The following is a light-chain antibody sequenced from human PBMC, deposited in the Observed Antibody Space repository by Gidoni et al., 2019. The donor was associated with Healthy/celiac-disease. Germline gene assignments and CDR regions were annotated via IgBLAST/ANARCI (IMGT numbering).Light chain of an antibody. V-gene: IGKV3-11*01. J-gene: IGKJ3*01. CDR2: DAS. CDR1: QSVSSY. CDR3: QQRSNWPVT. Sequence: EIKWTQSPATLSVSPGERATLSCRASQSVSSYLAGYQQKPGQAPRLLIYDASTRATGIPARFSGSGSGTDFTLTISSLEPEDFAVYYCQQRSNWPVTFGPGAKVDIK.